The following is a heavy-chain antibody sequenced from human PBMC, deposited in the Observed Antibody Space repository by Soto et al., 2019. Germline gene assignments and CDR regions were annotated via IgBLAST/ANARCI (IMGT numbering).Heavy chain of an antibody. CDR3: TGGFWSGYYTATSYYYYGMDV. D-gene: IGHD3-3*01. J-gene: IGHJ6*02. Sequence: GGSLRLSCAASGFTFSGSAMHWVRQASGKGLEWVGRIRSKANSYATAYAASVKGRFTISRDDSKNTAYLQMNSLKTEDTAVYYCTGGFWSGYYTATSYYYYGMDVWGQGTTVTVSS. CDR2: IRSKANSYAT. V-gene: IGHV3-73*01. CDR1: GFTFSGSA.